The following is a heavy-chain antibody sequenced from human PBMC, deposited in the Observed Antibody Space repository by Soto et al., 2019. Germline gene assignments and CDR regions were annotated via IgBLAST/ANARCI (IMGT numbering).Heavy chain of an antibody. J-gene: IGHJ6*02. CDR1: GYTFTSYD. CDR3: ARPRSGSYYYGMDV. CDR2: MNPNSGNT. D-gene: IGHD3-3*01. Sequence: QVQLMQSGAEVKKPGASVKVSCKASGYTFTSYDINWVRQATGQGLEWMGWMNPNSGNTGYAQKFQGRVTMTRNTSIITAYMELSSLRSEDTAVYYCARPRSGSYYYGMDVWGQGTAVTVSS. V-gene: IGHV1-8*01.